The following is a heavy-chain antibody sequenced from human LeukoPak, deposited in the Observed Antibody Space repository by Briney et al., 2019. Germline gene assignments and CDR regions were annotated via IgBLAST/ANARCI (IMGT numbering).Heavy chain of an antibody. CDR1: RFTSSDYP. V-gene: IGHV3-30*03. Sequence: GGSLRLSCAASRFTSSDYPMHWVRQTPGKGLEWVAVISKDGNERHYADPVKDRFTISRDNSKNTVYLQIDSLSVEDTAVYYCARDPVEWELLLDYWGQGTLVTVSS. CDR3: ARDPVEWELLLDY. CDR2: ISKDGNER. J-gene: IGHJ4*02. D-gene: IGHD1-26*01.